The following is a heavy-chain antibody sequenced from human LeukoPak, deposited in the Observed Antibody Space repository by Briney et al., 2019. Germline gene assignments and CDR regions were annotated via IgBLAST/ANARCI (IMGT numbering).Heavy chain of an antibody. J-gene: IGHJ4*02. V-gene: IGHV3-11*04. Sequence: GGSLRLSCAASGFTFSDYYMSWIRQAPGKGLEWVSYISGSGSTIYYADSVKGRFTISRDNAKNSLYLQMNSLRAEDTAVYYCAKQRSTMVRGVIDYWGQGTLVTVSS. CDR3: AKQRSTMVRGVIDY. CDR2: ISGSGSTI. CDR1: GFTFSDYY. D-gene: IGHD3-10*01.